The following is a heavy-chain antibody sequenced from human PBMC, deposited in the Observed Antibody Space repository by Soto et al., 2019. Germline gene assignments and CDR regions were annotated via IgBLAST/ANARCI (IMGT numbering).Heavy chain of an antibody. CDR2: ISAYNDNT. CDR1: GYTFTSYG. J-gene: IGHJ6*04. CDR3: AREGCYFGSGIYSPPRFYGMGV. V-gene: IGHV1-18*01. D-gene: IGHD3-10*01. Sequence: QIQLVQSGPEVRKPGASVKVSCKASGYTFTSYGISWVRQAPGQGLEWLGWISAYNDNTNYAQKLQGRATLTTDTSTSTAYMELRKLRSEDTAVYFCAREGCYFGSGIYSPPRFYGMGVCSEGTRVTVSS.